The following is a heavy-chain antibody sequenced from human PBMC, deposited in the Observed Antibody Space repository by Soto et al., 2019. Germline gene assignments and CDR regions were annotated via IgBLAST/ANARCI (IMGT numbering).Heavy chain of an antibody. CDR2: ISYDGTNR. Sequence: QVQLVESGGGVVQPGRSLRLSCAASGFTFSNYGMHWVRQAPGKGLEWVAVISYDGTNRYYADSVKGRFTISRDNSKNTLKLQMNSLRADDTAVYFCAKEPTVTTSSDYYYRMDVWGQGTTVTVSS. CDR1: GFTFSNYG. V-gene: IGHV3-30*18. CDR3: AKEPTVTTSSDYYYRMDV. J-gene: IGHJ6*02. D-gene: IGHD4-17*01.